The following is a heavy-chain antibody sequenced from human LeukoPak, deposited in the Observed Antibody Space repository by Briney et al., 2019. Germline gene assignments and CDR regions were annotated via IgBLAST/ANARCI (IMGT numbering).Heavy chain of an antibody. V-gene: IGHV4-39*07. J-gene: IGHJ4*02. CDR3: ARGTLYSGWSYYFDY. Sequence: PSETLSLTCTVSGGSISSSSHYWGWIRQPPGKGLEWIGSMYYRGSTYHNPSLKSRVTISVDMSKNHFSLRLSSVTAADTAMYYCARGTLYSGWSYYFDYWGQGTLVTVSS. CDR1: GGSISSSSHY. CDR2: MYYRGST. D-gene: IGHD6-19*01.